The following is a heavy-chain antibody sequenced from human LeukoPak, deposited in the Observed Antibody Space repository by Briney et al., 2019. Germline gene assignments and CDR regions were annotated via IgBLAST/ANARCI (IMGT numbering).Heavy chain of an antibody. CDR1: GDSISSHYC. V-gene: IGHV4-38-2*02. J-gene: IGHJ3*02. Sequence: SETLSLSCSVSGDSISSHYCWGWIRQPPGKGLEWIGRICHSGSTFYNPSLKSRLTISIDTSKNQFSLKLSSVTAADTAVYYRARDSEGDCSSTSCYRVAFDIWGQGTMVTVSS. CDR3: ARDSEGDCSSTSCYRVAFDI. CDR2: ICHSGST. D-gene: IGHD2-2*01.